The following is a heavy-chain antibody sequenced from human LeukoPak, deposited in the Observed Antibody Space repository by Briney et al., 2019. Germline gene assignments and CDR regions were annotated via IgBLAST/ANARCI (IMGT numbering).Heavy chain of an antibody. D-gene: IGHD2-2*01. J-gene: IGHJ4*02. V-gene: IGHV4-34*01. CDR1: GGSFSGYY. Sequence: PSETLSLTCAVYGGSFSGYYWSWIRQPPGKGLEWIGEINHSGSTNYNPSLKSRVTISVDTSKNQFSLKLSSVTAADTAVYYCAGFLVVPAAFDYWGQGTLVTVSS. CDR2: INHSGST. CDR3: AGFLVVPAAFDY.